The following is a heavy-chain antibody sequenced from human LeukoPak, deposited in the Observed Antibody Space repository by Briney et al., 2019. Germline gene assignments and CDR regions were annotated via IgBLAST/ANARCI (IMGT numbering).Heavy chain of an antibody. CDR1: GYTFTGYY. V-gene: IGHV1-2*02. D-gene: IGHD3-10*01. J-gene: IGHJ4*02. Sequence: GASVKVSCKASGYTFTGYYMHRVRQAPGQGLEWMGWINPNSGGTNYAQKFQGRVTMTRDTSISTAYMELSRLTSDDTAVYFCARETYYSSGNVYNRIDYWGQGTLVTVSS. CDR2: INPNSGGT. CDR3: ARETYYSSGNVYNRIDY.